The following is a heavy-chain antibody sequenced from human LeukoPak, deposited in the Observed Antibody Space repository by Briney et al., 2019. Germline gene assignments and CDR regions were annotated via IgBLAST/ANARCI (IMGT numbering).Heavy chain of an antibody. Sequence: PSETLSLTCTVSGGSISSGSYYWSWIRQPAGKGLEWIGRIYTSGSTNYNPSLKSRVTISVDTSKNQFSLKLSSVTAADTAVYYCARGGYFGSGVDAFDIWGQGTLVTVSS. CDR3: ARGGYFGSGVDAFDI. CDR1: GGSISSGSYY. V-gene: IGHV4-61*02. CDR2: IYTSGST. D-gene: IGHD3-10*01. J-gene: IGHJ3*02.